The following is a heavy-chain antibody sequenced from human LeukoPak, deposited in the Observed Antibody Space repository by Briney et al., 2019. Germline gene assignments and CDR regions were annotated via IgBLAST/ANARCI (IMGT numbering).Heavy chain of an antibody. CDR1: GGSFSGYY. CDR2: INHSGST. D-gene: IGHD2-15*01. CDR3: ARARTIRGYCSGGSCSTFDY. J-gene: IGHJ4*02. Sequence: SETLSLTCAVYGGSFSGYYWSWIRQPPGKGLEWIGEINHSGSTNYNPSLKSRVTISVDTSKNQLSLKLSSVTAADTAVYYCARARTIRGYCSGGSCSTFDYWGQGTLVTVSS. V-gene: IGHV4-34*01.